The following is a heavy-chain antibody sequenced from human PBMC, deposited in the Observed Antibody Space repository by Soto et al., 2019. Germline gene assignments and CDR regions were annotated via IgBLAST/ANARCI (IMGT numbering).Heavy chain of an antibody. J-gene: IGHJ5*02. CDR3: ASHDPGARFDP. CDR1: RYIFTAYF. D-gene: IGHD1-1*01. V-gene: IGHV1-2*02. Sequence: QVQLVQSGAEVKKPGASVKVSCKAPRYIFTAYFMHWVRQAPGQGLEWMGWINPNNGSTHYGLSFQGRVTMTRATAISTAYMELSSLRSDDTAVYYCASHDPGARFDPWGQGTLVSVSS. CDR2: INPNNGST.